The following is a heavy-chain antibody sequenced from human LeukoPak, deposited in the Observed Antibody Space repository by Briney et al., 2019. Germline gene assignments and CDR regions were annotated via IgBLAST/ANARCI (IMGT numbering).Heavy chain of an antibody. V-gene: IGHV3-11*06. J-gene: IGHJ4*02. Sequence: NTGGSLRLSCAASGFTFSDYYMSWIRQAPGKGLEWVSYISSSSSYTNYADSVKGRFTISRDNAKNSLYLQMNGLRAEDTAVYYCAREAVGATSHFDYWGQGTLVTVSS. CDR2: ISSSSSYT. CDR1: GFTFSDYY. CDR3: AREAVGATSHFDY. D-gene: IGHD2-15*01.